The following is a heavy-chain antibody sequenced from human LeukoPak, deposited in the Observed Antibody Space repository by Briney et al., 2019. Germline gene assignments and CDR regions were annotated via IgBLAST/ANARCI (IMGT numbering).Heavy chain of an antibody. Sequence: GGSLRLSCVASEFTFGRYWMSWVRQAPGKGLEWLSYINGRGTYIDYAESLKGRITISRDNAQNSLYLQMNSLRVEDTAVYYCARSGREATEIDYWGQGTLVTVSS. J-gene: IGHJ4*02. D-gene: IGHD1-1*01. CDR2: INGRGTYI. CDR1: EFTFGRYW. CDR3: ARSGREATEIDY. V-gene: IGHV3-21*06.